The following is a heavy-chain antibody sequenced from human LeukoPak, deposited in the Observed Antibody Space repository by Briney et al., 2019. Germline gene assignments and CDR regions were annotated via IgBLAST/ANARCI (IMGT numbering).Heavy chain of an antibody. CDR2: INHSGST. J-gene: IGHJ6*02. CDR3: ARGRYSSGFYYYYGMDV. V-gene: IGHV4-34*01. CDR1: GGSISSYY. Sequence: SETLSLTCTVSGGSISSYYWSWIRQPPGKGLEWIGGINHSGSTNYNPPLKSRVTISVDTSKNQFSLKLSSVTAADTAVYYCARGRYSSGFYYYYGMDVWGQGTTVTVSS. D-gene: IGHD6-19*01.